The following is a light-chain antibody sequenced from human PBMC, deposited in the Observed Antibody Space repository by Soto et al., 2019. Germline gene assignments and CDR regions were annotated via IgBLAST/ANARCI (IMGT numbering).Light chain of an antibody. CDR2: EVT. CDR3: SAYRSTSTSYV. V-gene: IGLV2-14*01. Sequence: QSVLTQPVSVSGSPGQSITISCTGSSSDVGAYYFVSWYQHRPGKAPKLILYEVTTRPSGISSRFSGSKSGNTASLPISGLQADDEASDDCSAYRSTSTSYVFGSGTKVTVL. CDR1: SSDVGAYYF. J-gene: IGLJ1*01.